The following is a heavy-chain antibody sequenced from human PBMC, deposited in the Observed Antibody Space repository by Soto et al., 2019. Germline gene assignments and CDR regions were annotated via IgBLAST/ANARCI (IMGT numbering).Heavy chain of an antibody. V-gene: IGHV3-23*01. CDR2: ISGSGGST. D-gene: IGHD3-22*01. CDR3: AKSDSKRAFDSSGYYG. Sequence: PGGSLRLSCAASGFTFSSYAMSWVRQAPGKGLEWVSAISGSGGSTYYADSVKGRFTISRDNSKNTLYLQMNSLRAEDTAVYYCAKSDSKRAFDSSGYYGWGQGTLVTVSS. CDR1: GFTFSSYA. J-gene: IGHJ4*02.